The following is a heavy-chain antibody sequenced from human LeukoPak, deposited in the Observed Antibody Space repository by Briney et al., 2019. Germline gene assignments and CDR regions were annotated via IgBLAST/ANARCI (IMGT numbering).Heavy chain of an antibody. CDR3: ARDKLTSSWSIQTFDI. J-gene: IGHJ3*02. CDR1: GNYW. Sequence: GGSLRLSCAASGNYWMHWVRQVPGKGLVWVSHINSDGSWTSYADSVKGRFTISKDNAKNTLYLQMNSLRAEDTAVYCCARDKLTSSWSIQTFDIWGQGTMVTVSS. CDR2: INSDGSWT. D-gene: IGHD6-13*01. V-gene: IGHV3-74*01.